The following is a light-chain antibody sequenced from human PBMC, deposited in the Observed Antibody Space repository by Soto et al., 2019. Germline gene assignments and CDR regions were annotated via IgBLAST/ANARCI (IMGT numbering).Light chain of an antibody. CDR3: QQYNNWPPYS. V-gene: IGKV3-15*01. CDR1: QSVNIN. CDR2: GAS. Sequence: EIVMTQSPATLSVSPGERATLSCRASQSVNINLAWYQQKPGQAPRLLIYGASTRATDIPARFSGSGSGTEFTLTISSLQSEDFAVYYCQQYNNWPPYSFGQGTKLEIK. J-gene: IGKJ2*03.